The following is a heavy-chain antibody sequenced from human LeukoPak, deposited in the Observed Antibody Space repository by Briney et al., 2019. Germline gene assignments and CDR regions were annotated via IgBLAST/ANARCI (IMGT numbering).Heavy chain of an antibody. V-gene: IGHV3-23*01. CDR3: AKVNVLRYFDWLFEQGGYFDY. J-gene: IGHJ4*02. Sequence: PGGSLRLSCAASGFTFSSYSMSWVRQAPGKGLEWVSAISGSGGSTYYADSVKGRFTISRDNSKNTLYLQMNSLRAEDTAVYYCAKVNVLRYFDWLFEQGGYFDYWGQGTLVTVSS. D-gene: IGHD3-9*01. CDR1: GFTFSSYS. CDR2: ISGSGGST.